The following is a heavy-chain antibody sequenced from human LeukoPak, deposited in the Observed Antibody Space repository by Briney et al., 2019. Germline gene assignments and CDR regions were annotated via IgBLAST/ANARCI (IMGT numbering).Heavy chain of an antibody. Sequence: GGSLRLSCAASGFTFSSYAMSWVRQAPGKGLEWVSAISGSGGSTYYADSVKGRFTISRDDAKNSLYLQMNSLRAEDTAVYYCARDRGSCSGSTCYSNWFDPWGQGTLVTVSS. V-gene: IGHV3-23*01. D-gene: IGHD2-15*01. J-gene: IGHJ5*02. CDR3: ARDRGSCSGSTCYSNWFDP. CDR2: ISGSGGST. CDR1: GFTFSSYA.